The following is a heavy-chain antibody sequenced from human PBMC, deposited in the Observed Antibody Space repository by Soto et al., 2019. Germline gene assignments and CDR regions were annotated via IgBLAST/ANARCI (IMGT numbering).Heavy chain of an antibody. CDR1: GGTFSSYA. J-gene: IGHJ6*02. D-gene: IGHD3-10*01. CDR3: ATRRGGSGSYCLPYYYYGMDV. Sequence: QVQLVQSGAEVKKPGSSVKVSCKASGGTFSSYAISWVRQAPGQGLEWMGGIIPIFGTANYAQKFQGRVTITADESTSTAYMELSSLRSEDTAVYYCATRRGGSGSYCLPYYYYGMDVWDQGTTVTVSS. CDR2: IIPIFGTA. V-gene: IGHV1-69*01.